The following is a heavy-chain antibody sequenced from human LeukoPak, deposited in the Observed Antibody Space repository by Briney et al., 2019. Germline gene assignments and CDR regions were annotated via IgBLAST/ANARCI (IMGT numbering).Heavy chain of an antibody. J-gene: IGHJ4*02. V-gene: IGHV3-7*03. D-gene: IGHD3-10*01. CDR3: ARVGTMARRHAFDY. CDR1: GFTFSSYW. Sequence: GGSLRLSCAASGFTFSSYWVSWVRQAPGKGLEWVANIKQDGSEKYYVDSVKGRFTISRDNAKNSLYLQMNSLRAEDTAVYYCARVGTMARRHAFDYWGQGTLVTVSS. CDR2: IKQDGSEK.